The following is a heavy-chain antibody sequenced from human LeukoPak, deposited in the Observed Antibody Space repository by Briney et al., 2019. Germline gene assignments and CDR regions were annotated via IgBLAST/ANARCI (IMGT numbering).Heavy chain of an antibody. CDR1: GYSISSGYY. Sequence: SETLSPTWAVSGYSISSGYYGAWIRQAPGKGLEWIESIYHNGSTYYNPSLKSRVTISVDTSKNQFSLKLSSVTAADTAVYYCARTRYYYGSGSSYFDYWGQGTLVTVSS. CDR3: ARTRYYYGSGSSYFDY. CDR2: IYHNGST. J-gene: IGHJ4*02. D-gene: IGHD3-10*01. V-gene: IGHV4-38-2*01.